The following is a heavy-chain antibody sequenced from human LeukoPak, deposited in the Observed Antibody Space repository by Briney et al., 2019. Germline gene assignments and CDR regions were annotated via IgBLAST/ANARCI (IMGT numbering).Heavy chain of an antibody. CDR2: INPNSGHT. J-gene: IGHJ4*02. V-gene: IGHV1-2*04. D-gene: IGHD3-22*01. CDR3: ASDRSYDKGPLDY. CDR1: GYTFTDYY. Sequence: ASMKVSCKASGYTFTDYYMHWVRQAPGQGLEWMGWINPNSGHTKYGQKFQGWVTMTRDTSISTAYMELSRLTSDDTAVYYCASDRSYDKGPLDYWGQGTLVTVSS.